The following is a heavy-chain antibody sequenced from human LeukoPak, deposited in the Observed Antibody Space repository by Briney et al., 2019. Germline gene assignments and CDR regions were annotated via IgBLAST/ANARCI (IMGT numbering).Heavy chain of an antibody. D-gene: IGHD6-6*01. CDR3: AKTRIAAYDAFDI. CDR1: GGSISSYY. J-gene: IGHJ3*02. V-gene: IGHV3-23*01. CDR2: ISGSGGST. Sequence: ETLSLTCTVSGGSISSYYWSWVRQAPGKGLEWVSAISGSGGSTYYADSVKGRFTISRDNSKNTLYLQMNSLRAEDTAVYYCAKTRIAAYDAFDIWGQGTMVTVSS.